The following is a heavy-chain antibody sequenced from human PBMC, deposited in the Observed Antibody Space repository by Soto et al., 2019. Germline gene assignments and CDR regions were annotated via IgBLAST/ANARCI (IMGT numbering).Heavy chain of an antibody. Sequence: QVQLVESGGGVVQPGRSLRLSCAASGLTLSNYAMHWVRQAPGKGLEWVAVISYDGSNRYYADSVKGRFTISRDNSKNTLYLQMNSLRAEDTAVYYCARVTQAVDADYWGQGNLVTVSS. CDR3: ARVTQAVDADY. D-gene: IGHD6-19*01. J-gene: IGHJ4*02. CDR1: GLTLSNYA. V-gene: IGHV3-30-3*01. CDR2: ISYDGSNR.